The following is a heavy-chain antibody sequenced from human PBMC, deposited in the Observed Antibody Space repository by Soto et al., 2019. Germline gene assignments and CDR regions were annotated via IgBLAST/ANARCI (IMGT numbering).Heavy chain of an antibody. D-gene: IGHD5-12*01. V-gene: IGHV1-69*06. Sequence: SVKVSCKASGGTFSSYAISWVRQAPGQGLEWMGGIIPIFGTANYAQKFQGRVTITADKSTSTAYMELSSLRSEDTAVYYCARSQNDSGYDLARYYYGMDVWGQGTTVTVSS. CDR2: IIPIFGTA. J-gene: IGHJ6*02. CDR3: ARSQNDSGYDLARYYYGMDV. CDR1: GGTFSSYA.